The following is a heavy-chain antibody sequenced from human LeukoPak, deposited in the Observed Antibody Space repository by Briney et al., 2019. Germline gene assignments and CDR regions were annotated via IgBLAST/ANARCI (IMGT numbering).Heavy chain of an antibody. CDR2: LHPSGNL. V-gene: IGHV4-31*03. CDR3: SRGLDSRKLGY. Sequence: SQTLSLTCTVSGASFSSGDQYWNWIRQSPGKGPEWIGSLHPSGNLYNNPSLESRVTMSVDTSKNQFSLNLNSVTAADTAVYFCSRGLDSRKLGYWGQGTLVTVSS. D-gene: IGHD3-22*01. J-gene: IGHJ4*02. CDR1: GASFSSGDQY.